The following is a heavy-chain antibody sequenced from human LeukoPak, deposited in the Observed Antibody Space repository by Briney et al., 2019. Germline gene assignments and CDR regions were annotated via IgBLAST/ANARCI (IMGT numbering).Heavy chain of an antibody. J-gene: IGHJ4*02. Sequence: ASVKVSCTASGYTFTSYDINWVRQATGQGLEWMGWMNPNSGNTGYAQKFQGRVTMTRNNSINTAYMQLSSLRSEDTAVYYCAIDAPGASCFDYWGQGTLITASS. V-gene: IGHV1-8*01. D-gene: IGHD2-2*01. CDR2: MNPNSGNT. CDR3: AIDAPGASCFDY. CDR1: GYTFTSYD.